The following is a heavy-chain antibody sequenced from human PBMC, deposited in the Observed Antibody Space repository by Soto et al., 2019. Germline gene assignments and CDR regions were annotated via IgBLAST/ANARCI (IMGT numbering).Heavy chain of an antibody. D-gene: IGHD5-18*01. CDR1: GFTFSDYY. CDR3: AKGEDSFGFTRFDY. CDR2: ISANSVYI. Sequence: PGGSLRLSCAASGFTFSDYYISWIRQAPGKGLEWISYISANSVYIKYADSAKGRFTISRDNSKNTVYLQIHSLRAEDTALYYCAKGEDSFGFTRFDYWGQGNMVTVSS. J-gene: IGHJ4*02. V-gene: IGHV3-11*05.